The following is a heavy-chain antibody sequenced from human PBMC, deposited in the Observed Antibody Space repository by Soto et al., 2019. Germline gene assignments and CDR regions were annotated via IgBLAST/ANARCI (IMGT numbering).Heavy chain of an antibody. CDR3: AKSVRGAVAATC. Sequence: PGGSLRLSCAASGFTFSSYGMHWVRQAPGKGLEWVAVISYDGSNKYYADSVKGRFTISRDNSKNTLYLQMNSLRAEDTAVYYCAKSVRGAVAATCCGQGPLVTVSS. V-gene: IGHV3-30*18. CDR1: GFTFSSYG. J-gene: IGHJ4*02. D-gene: IGHD6-19*01. CDR2: ISYDGSNK.